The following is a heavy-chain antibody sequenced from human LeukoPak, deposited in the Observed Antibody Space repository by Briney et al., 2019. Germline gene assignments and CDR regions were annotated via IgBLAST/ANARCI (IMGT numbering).Heavy chain of an antibody. CDR3: TTYKSGHY. CDR1: GFTFDTYW. J-gene: IGHJ4*02. Sequence: GGSLRLSCAASGFTFDTYWMTWVRQASGKGLEWVGRITTKANSYATAYAASLKGRFTISRDDSKNTAYLQMNSLRTKDTALYYCTTYKSGHYWGQGTLVTVSS. V-gene: IGHV3-73*01. CDR2: ITTKANSYAT. D-gene: IGHD6-25*01.